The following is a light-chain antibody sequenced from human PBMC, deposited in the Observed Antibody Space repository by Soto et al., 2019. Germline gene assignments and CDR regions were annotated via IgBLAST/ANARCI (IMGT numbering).Light chain of an antibody. CDR3: QSYDSGLSGSEV. CDR1: SSNIGAGHD. V-gene: IGLV1-40*01. J-gene: IGLJ1*01. CDR2: GNG. Sequence: QSVLTQPPSVSGAPGQRVTISCTGSSSNIGAGHDVHWYQQLPGTAPKLLIYGNGNRPSGVPDRFSGSKSGTSASLAITGLQAEDGADYYCQSYDSGLSGSEVFGTGTKVTVL.